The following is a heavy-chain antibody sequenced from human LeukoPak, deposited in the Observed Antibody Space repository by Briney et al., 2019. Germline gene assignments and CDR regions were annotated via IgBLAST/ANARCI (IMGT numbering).Heavy chain of an antibody. D-gene: IGHD5-24*01. J-gene: IGHJ5*02. CDR1: GFTFGSYG. V-gene: IGHV3-30*19. CDR3: AREGLVEMATITGWFDP. Sequence: GGSLRLSCAASGFTFGSYGMHWVRQAPGKGLEWVAVISYDGSNKYYADSVKGRFTISRDNSKNTLYLQMNSLRAEDTAVYYCAREGLVEMATITGWFDPWGQGTLVTVSS. CDR2: ISYDGSNK.